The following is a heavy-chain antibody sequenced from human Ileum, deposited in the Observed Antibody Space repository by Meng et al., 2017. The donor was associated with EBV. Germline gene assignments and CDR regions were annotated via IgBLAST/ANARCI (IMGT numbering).Heavy chain of an antibody. V-gene: IGHV1-2*05. J-gene: IGHJ5*02. D-gene: IGHD6-19*01. CDR2: INPNGGGT. Sequence: PEWMWPGAQRQGSFKTTGSTFIDHYRNGVRQVPGQGLEWMGRINPNGGGTLYAQTFRGRVTMTRDMSNSTVFMELSRLRSDDTGIYYCARDSEKLLGWFDPWGQGTLVTVPS. CDR1: GSTFIDHY. CDR3: ARDSEKLLGWFDP.